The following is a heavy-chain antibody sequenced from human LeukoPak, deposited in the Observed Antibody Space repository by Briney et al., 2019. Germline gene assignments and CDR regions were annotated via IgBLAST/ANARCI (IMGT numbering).Heavy chain of an antibody. V-gene: IGHV3-21*04. CDR1: GFSFSSYN. Sequence: GGSLRLSCAASGFSFSSYNMNWVRQTPGKGLEWVSSITSSSTYTFYADSVKGRFTISRDNAKNSLYLHMNSLTVEDTAVYYCSRDPRNNDYWGQGTLVTVSS. J-gene: IGHJ4*02. CDR3: SRDPRNNDY. CDR2: ITSSSTYT.